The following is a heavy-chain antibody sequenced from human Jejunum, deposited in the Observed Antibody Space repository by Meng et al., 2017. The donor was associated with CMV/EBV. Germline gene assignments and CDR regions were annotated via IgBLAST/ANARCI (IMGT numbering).Heavy chain of an antibody. Sequence: QVHLVQSEAEVRKPGASVTVSCKASGYTFTGYYIHWVRQAPGQGLEWMGWINPNTGGTKYAQKFQGWVTLTRDTSISTAYMELSRLRSDDTAVYYCARGRYELIWGLFDTWGQGTLVTVSS. CDR1: GYTFTGYY. CDR2: INPNTGGT. D-gene: IGHD1-1*01. V-gene: IGHV1-2*04. CDR3: ARGRYELIWGLFDT. J-gene: IGHJ5*02.